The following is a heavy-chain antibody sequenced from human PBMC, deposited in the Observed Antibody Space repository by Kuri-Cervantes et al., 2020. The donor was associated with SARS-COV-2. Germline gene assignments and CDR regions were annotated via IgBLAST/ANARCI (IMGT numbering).Heavy chain of an antibody. CDR3: ARRNMDV. Sequence: ESLKISCTVSGAPIPNYYWSWIRQPAGKGLEWIGRIYTSGSTNYNPSLKSRVTMSVDTSKNQFSLKLSSVTAADTAVYYCARRNMDVWGKGTTVTVSS. J-gene: IGHJ6*03. CDR1: GAPIPNYY. CDR2: IYTSGST. V-gene: IGHV4-4*07.